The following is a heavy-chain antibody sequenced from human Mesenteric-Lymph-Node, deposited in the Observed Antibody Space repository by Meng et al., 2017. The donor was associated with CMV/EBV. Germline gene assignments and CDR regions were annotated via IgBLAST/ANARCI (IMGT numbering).Heavy chain of an antibody. D-gene: IGHD3-10*01. V-gene: IGHV4-34*01. CDR1: GGSFSGYY. Sequence: CAVDGGSFSGYYWGWLRQPPGKELEWIGKINHSGSTNYDPSLRSRVTISVDTSKNQFSLKLSSVTAADTAVYYCARGRVYYGLGSYVWGQGTLVTVSS. J-gene: IGHJ4*02. CDR2: INHSGST. CDR3: ARGRVYYGLGSYV.